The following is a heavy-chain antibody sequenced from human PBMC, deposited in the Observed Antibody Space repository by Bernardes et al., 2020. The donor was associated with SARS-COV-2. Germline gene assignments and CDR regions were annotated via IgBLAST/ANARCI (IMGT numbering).Heavy chain of an antibody. Sequence: GGSLRLSRAASGFTFSSYGMHWVRQAPGKGLEWVAVISYDGSNKYYADSVKGRFTISRDNSNNTLYLQMNSLRAEDTAVYYCANGDYGDYVFRNYYYGMDVWGQGTTVTVSS. CDR3: ANGDYGDYVFRNYYYGMDV. V-gene: IGHV3-30*18. D-gene: IGHD4-17*01. CDR2: ISYDGSNK. CDR1: GFTFSSYG. J-gene: IGHJ6*02.